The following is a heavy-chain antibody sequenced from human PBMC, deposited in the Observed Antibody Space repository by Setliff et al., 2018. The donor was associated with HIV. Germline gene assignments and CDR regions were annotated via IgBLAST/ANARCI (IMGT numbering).Heavy chain of an antibody. J-gene: IGHJ3*02. Sequence: SETLSLTCTVSGASISSHYWSWIRQPPGKGLEWIGYIYYSGSTYYAPSLKSRVTISVDTSKNQFSLKLTSVTAADTAVYFCARVVPREVAPGGFDIWGQGTMVTVSS. CDR1: GASISSHY. V-gene: IGHV4-59*08. D-gene: IGHD5-12*01. CDR3: ARVVPREVAPGGFDI. CDR2: IYYSGST.